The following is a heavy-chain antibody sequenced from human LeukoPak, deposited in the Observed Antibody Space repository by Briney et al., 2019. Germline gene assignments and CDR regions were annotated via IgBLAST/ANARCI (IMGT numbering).Heavy chain of an antibody. Sequence: PGGSLRLSCAVSGFPFSIYEMNWVRQAPGKGLEWVSNIGSSGAAIYYADSVRGRFTISRDNAKNSLYLQMNSLRAEDTAVYHCALLAVASDFDYWGQGALVTVSS. CDR1: GFPFSIYE. CDR3: ALLAVASDFDY. V-gene: IGHV3-48*03. D-gene: IGHD6-19*01. J-gene: IGHJ4*02. CDR2: IGSSGAAI.